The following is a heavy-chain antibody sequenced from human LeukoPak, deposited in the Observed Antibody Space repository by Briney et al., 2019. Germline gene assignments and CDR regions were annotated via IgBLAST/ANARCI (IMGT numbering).Heavy chain of an antibody. J-gene: IGHJ3*02. Sequence: GASVKVSCKASGYTFTSYGISWVRQAPGQGLEWMGWISAYNGNTNYAQKLQGRVTMTTDTSTSTAYMELRSLRSDDTAVYYCARELRITMVRGGYSAFDIWGQGTMVTVPS. CDR1: GYTFTSYG. CDR3: ARELRITMVRGGYSAFDI. V-gene: IGHV1-18*01. D-gene: IGHD3-10*01. CDR2: ISAYNGNT.